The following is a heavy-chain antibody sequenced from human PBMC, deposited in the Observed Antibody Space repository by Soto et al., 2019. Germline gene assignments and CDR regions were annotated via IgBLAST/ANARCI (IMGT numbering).Heavy chain of an antibody. CDR1: GYSFTSYW. CDR3: ARNVYGSGSYYWFDP. CDR2: IDPSDSYT. V-gene: IGHV5-10-1*01. D-gene: IGHD3-10*01. J-gene: IGHJ5*02. Sequence: KGSGYSFTSYWISWVRQMPGKGLEWMGRIDPSDSYTNYSPSFQGHVTISADKSISTAYLQWSSLKASDTAMYYCARNVYGSGSYYWFDPWGQGTLVTVSS.